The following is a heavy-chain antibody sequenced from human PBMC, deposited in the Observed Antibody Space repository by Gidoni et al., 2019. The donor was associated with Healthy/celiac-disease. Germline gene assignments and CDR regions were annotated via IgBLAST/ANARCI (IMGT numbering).Heavy chain of an antibody. Sequence: EVQLVESGGCLVKPGGSLRLSCAVFGLTFSSYSMNWVRPAPGKGLEWVSSISSSSSYIYYAGSVKGRFTISRDNAKNSLYLQMNSLRAEDTAVYYCARFLGSYYDFDYWGQGTLVTVSS. CDR1: GLTFSSYS. J-gene: IGHJ4*02. CDR3: ARFLGSYYDFDY. D-gene: IGHD1-26*01. V-gene: IGHV3-21*01. CDR2: ISSSSSYI.